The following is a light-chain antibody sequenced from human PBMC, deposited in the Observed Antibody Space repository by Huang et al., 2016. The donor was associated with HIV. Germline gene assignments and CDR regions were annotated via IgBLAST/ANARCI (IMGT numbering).Light chain of an antibody. Sequence: IVMTQSPGTLSVSPGERATLSCRTGQSVKTNLAWYQQKVGQAPRLLIYGASTRAAGVPARFSGRGSETEFTLTISSLQSDDFGICYCQQYDYWPPVTFGQGTRV. CDR2: GAS. CDR3: QQYDYWPPVT. V-gene: IGKV3-15*01. J-gene: IGKJ1*01. CDR1: QSVKTN.